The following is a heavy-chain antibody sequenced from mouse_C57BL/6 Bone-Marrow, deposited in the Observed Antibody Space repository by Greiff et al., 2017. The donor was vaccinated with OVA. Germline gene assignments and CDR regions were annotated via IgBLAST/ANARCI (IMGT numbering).Heavy chain of an antibody. CDR3: ARRRMYDYSAWFAY. Sequence: VQLQQSGPELVKPGASVKIPCKASGYTFTDYNMDWVKQSPGQSLEWIGDINPNNGGTIYNQKFKGKATLTADKSSSTAYMQLRSLTSEDTAVLYCARRRMYDYSAWFAYWGQGTLVTVSA. CDR1: GYTFTDYN. CDR2: INPNNGGT. V-gene: IGHV1-18*01. D-gene: IGHD2-4*01. J-gene: IGHJ3*01.